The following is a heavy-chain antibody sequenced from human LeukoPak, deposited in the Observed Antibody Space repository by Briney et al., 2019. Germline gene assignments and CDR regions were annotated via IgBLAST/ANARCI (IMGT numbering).Heavy chain of an antibody. V-gene: IGHV3-23*01. CDR1: GFTFSSYA. CDR3: ADLAGIAVADYYFDY. Sequence: GGSLRLSCAASGFTFSSYAMSWVRQAPGEGLEWVSAISGSGGSTYYADSVKGRFTISRDNSKNTLYLQMNSLRAEDTAVYYCADLAGIAVADYYFDYWGQGTLVTVSS. D-gene: IGHD6-19*01. J-gene: IGHJ4*02. CDR2: ISGSGGST.